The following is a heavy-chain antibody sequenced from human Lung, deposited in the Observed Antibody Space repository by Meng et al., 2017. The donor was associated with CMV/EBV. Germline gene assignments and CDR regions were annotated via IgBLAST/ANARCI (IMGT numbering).Heavy chain of an antibody. Sequence: ASXXVSCKASGYTFTAHYFHWVRQAPGQGLEWMGWIHPHRGDTNYAQQFQGRVTLNRDTSINTCYMGLTRLTSDDSAVYYCARDNNCGPDYWGQGTVVTVSS. D-gene: IGHD1-1*01. CDR2: IHPHRGDT. J-gene: IGHJ4*02. V-gene: IGHV1-2*02. CDR3: ARDNNCGPDY. CDR1: GYTFTAHY.